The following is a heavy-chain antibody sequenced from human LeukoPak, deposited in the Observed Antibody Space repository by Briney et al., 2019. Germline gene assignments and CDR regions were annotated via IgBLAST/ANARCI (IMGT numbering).Heavy chain of an antibody. D-gene: IGHD5-18*01. CDR1: GFTVSRDG. Sequence: PGGSLRLSCVASGFTVSRDGMNWVRQAPGKGLEWLSYISSSGSTIYYADSVKGRFTISRDNAKNSLYLQMNSLRAEDTAVYYCVRENVDTAMVNYYYYMDVWGKGTTVTVSS. CDR3: VRENVDTAMVNYYYYMDV. J-gene: IGHJ6*03. CDR2: ISSSGSTI. V-gene: IGHV3-48*01.